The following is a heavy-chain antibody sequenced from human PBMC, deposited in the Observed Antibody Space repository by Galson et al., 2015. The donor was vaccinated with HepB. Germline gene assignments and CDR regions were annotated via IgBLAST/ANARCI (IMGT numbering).Heavy chain of an antibody. J-gene: IGHJ4*02. Sequence: SLRLSCAASGFTFTNAWMNWVRQAPGKGLEWVGRVKRRTDGETTDYAAPVKGRFTISRDDSKNTLFLQMNSLQTEDTAIYYCMTDRIAGGFGHLYGFWGQGTLVTVSS. V-gene: IGHV3-15*07. CDR1: GFTFTNAW. D-gene: IGHD3-10*01. CDR3: MTDRIAGGFGHLYGF. CDR2: VKRRTDGETT.